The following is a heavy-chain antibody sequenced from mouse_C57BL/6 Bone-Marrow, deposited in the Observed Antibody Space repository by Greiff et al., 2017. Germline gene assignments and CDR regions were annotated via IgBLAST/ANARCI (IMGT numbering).Heavy chain of an antibody. D-gene: IGHD1-1*01. J-gene: IGHJ1*03. V-gene: IGHV5-17*01. Sequence: VQLQQSGGGLVKPGGSLKLSCAASGFTFSDYGMHWVRQAPEKGLEWVAYISSGSSTIYYADTVKGRFTISRDNAKNTLFLQMTSLRSEDTAMYYCARDGRGYFDVWGTGTTVTVSS. CDR2: ISSGSSTI. CDR1: GFTFSDYG. CDR3: ARDGRGYFDV.